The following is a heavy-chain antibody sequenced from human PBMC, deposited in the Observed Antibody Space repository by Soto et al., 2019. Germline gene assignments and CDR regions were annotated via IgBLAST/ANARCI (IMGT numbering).Heavy chain of an antibody. CDR3: ARRPRGSGSAP. J-gene: IGHJ5*02. Sequence: QLQLQESGSGLVKPSQTLSLTCAVSGGSISSGGYSWIWIRQPPGKGLEWIGYIYHSGSTYYSPSTKVRXTXSXXRSTNQFSLKLSSVTAADTAVYSCARRPRGSGSAPWGQGTLVTVSS. D-gene: IGHD3-10*01. CDR1: GGSISSGGYS. CDR2: IYHSGST. V-gene: IGHV4-30-2*01.